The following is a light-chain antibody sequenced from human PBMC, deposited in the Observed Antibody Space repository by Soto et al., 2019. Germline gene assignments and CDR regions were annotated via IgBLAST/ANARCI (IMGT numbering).Light chain of an antibody. J-gene: IGLJ2*01. Sequence: QSALTQPASVSGSPGQSITISCSGTSNDVGSYDLVSWYQQCPGKAPKLMIYEVSKRPSGVSNRFSGSKSGKTASLTISGLQAEDEADYYCCSYAGNSPVVFGGGTKVTVL. CDR1: SNDVGSYDL. CDR3: CSYAGNSPVV. V-gene: IGLV2-23*02. CDR2: EVS.